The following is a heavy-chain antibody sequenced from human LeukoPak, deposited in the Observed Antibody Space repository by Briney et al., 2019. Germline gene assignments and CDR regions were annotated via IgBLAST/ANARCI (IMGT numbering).Heavy chain of an antibody. D-gene: IGHD2-2*01. Sequence: SVKVSCKASGYTFTSYDINWVRQATGQGLEWMGRMNPNSGNTGYAQKFQGRVTMTRNTSISTAYMELSSLRSEDTAVYYCAVTGKGDCSSTSCYYYYGMDFWGQGTTVTVSS. CDR3: AVTGKGDCSSTSCYYYYGMDF. CDR1: GYTFTSYD. V-gene: IGHV1-8*01. CDR2: MNPNSGNT. J-gene: IGHJ6*02.